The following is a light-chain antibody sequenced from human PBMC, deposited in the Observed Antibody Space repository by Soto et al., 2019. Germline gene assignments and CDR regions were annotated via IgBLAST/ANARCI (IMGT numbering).Light chain of an antibody. V-gene: IGKV3-11*01. Sequence: EIVLIQSPATLSLSPGERATLSCMASQSVSSYLAWYQQKPGQAPRLLIYDASNRATGIPARFSGSGSGTDFTLTISSLEPEDFAVYYCQQRSNWPPWTFGQGTKVDIK. CDR1: QSVSSY. CDR2: DAS. J-gene: IGKJ1*01. CDR3: QQRSNWPPWT.